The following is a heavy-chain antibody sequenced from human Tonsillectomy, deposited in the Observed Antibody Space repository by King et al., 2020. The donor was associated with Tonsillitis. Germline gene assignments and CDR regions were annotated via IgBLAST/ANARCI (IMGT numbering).Heavy chain of an antibody. J-gene: IGHJ5*02. CDR3: ARGLGGERQLVGDWFDP. CDR1: GGSFRVYY. Sequence: VQLQQWGAGLLKPSETLSLTCAVDGGSFRVYYWSWIRQPPGQGMEWIGEINHSGRTTHHPFPNSRFTISVYTSQNQFSLKLSSVTAADTAAYYSARGLGGERQLVGDWFDPWGQGTLVIVSS. D-gene: IGHD6-13*01. CDR2: INHSGRT. V-gene: IGHV4-34*01.